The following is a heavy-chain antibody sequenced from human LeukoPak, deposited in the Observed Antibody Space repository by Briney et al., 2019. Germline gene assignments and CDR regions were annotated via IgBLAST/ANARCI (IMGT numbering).Heavy chain of an antibody. CDR2: IYHSGST. D-gene: IGHD3-22*01. J-gene: IGHJ4*02. Sequence: SETLSLTCTVSGYSISSGYYWGWIRQPPGKGLEWIGSIYHSGSTYYNPSLKSRVTISVDTSKNQFSLKLSSVTAADTAVYYCAREGHDSSGYYTHGFDYWGQGTLVTVSS. V-gene: IGHV4-38-2*02. CDR3: AREGHDSSGYYTHGFDY. CDR1: GYSISSGYY.